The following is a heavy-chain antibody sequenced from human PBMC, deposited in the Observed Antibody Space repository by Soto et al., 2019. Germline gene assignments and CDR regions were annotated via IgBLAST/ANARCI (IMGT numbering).Heavy chain of an antibody. Sequence: SETLSLTCTVSGGSISSYYWSWIRQPPGKGLEWIGDIYYSGTTNYSPSLKSRVAISLDTSENQFSLKLTSVTAADTAVYFCARRYCSSTFCSPFDYWGQGTLVTVSS. J-gene: IGHJ4*02. CDR2: IYYSGTT. D-gene: IGHD2-2*01. CDR1: GGSISSYY. CDR3: ARRYCSSTFCSPFDY. V-gene: IGHV4-59*01.